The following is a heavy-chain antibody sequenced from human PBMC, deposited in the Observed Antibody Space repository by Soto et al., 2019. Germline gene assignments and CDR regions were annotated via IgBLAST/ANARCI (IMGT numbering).Heavy chain of an antibody. D-gene: IGHD6-19*01. CDR1: GGSFSGYY. J-gene: IGHJ5*02. CDR3: ARGLIIGWYAERYHWSDP. Sequence: PSETLSVTCAVYGGSFSGYYWSWIRQPPGKGLEWIGEVNHSGSTNYNPSLKSRVTISVDTSKNQFSLKLSSVTAADTAVYYCARGLIIGWYAERYHWSDPLRHATL. CDR2: VNHSGST. V-gene: IGHV4-34*01.